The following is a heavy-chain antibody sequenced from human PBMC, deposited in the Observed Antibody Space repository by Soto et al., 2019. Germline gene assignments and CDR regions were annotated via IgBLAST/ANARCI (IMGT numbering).Heavy chain of an antibody. CDR1: GYTFITYT. CDR3: ARDRYYGSGTYNHFDY. Sequence: ASVKVSCKTSGYTFITYTMHWVRQAPGQRLEWVGRIIAGNGNTEYSQKFQGRVTITRDTSASTAYMDLRNLRSEDTAVYYCARDRYYGSGTYNHFDYWGQGTLVTVSS. CDR2: IIAGNGNT. V-gene: IGHV1-3*01. J-gene: IGHJ4*02. D-gene: IGHD3-10*01.